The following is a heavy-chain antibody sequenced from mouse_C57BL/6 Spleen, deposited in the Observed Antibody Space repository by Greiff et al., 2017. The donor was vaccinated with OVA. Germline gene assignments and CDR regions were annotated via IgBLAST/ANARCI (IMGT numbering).Heavy chain of an antibody. V-gene: IGHV5-17*01. D-gene: IGHD1-1*01. Sequence: EVQLQESGGGLVKPGGSLKLSCAASGFTFSDYGMHWVRQAPEKGREWVAYISSGSSTIYYADPVKGRFTISRDNAKHTLLLQMTSLRSEDTAMYYCARGDYYGSYVDYWGQGTTLTVSS. CDR3: ARGDYYGSYVDY. CDR1: GFTFSDYG. J-gene: IGHJ2*01. CDR2: ISSGSSTI.